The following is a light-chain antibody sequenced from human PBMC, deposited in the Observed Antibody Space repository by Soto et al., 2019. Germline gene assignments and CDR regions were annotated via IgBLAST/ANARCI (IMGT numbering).Light chain of an antibody. CDR1: QSVSSSY. CDR3: QQRSNWPPALS. V-gene: IGKV3D-20*02. CDR2: DAS. J-gene: IGKJ4*01. Sequence: EIGLAQSPATLSLSPGGRATLSCRASQSVSSSYLAWYQQKPGQAPRLLIHDASNGATGVPSRFSGSASGKDFTLNISSLEPEDFAVYYCQQRSNWPPALSFGGGTKVDIK.